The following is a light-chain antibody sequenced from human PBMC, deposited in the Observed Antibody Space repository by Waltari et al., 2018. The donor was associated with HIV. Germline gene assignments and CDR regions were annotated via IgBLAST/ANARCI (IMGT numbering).Light chain of an antibody. CDR1: SSNIGGNY. V-gene: IGLV1-47*01. CDR3: ASWDDSLSGYVV. J-gene: IGLJ2*01. CDR2: RNE. Sequence: QSVLTQPPSASGTPGQRVTISCSGSSSNIGGNYVYWYQQLPGTAPKLLIYRNEQRPSGVPERFSGSKSGTSASMAISGLRSEDEADYYCASWDDSLSGYVVFGGGTKLTVL.